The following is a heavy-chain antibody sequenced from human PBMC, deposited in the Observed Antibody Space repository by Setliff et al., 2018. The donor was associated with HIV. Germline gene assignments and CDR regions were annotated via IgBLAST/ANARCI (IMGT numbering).Heavy chain of an antibody. J-gene: IGHJ6*02. CDR3: AREEKLSAVAGTMYYYYAMDV. CDR2: IYSSGNT. Sequence: SETLSLTCTVSGGSIRSDSYYWTWIRQPAGEGLEWIGRIYSSGNTNYNPSLESRVTISVDTSKNQFSLKLSSVTAADTAVYYCAREEKLSAVAGTMYYYYAMDVWVQGTTVTVSS. CDR1: GGSIRSDSYY. V-gene: IGHV4-61*02. D-gene: IGHD6-19*01.